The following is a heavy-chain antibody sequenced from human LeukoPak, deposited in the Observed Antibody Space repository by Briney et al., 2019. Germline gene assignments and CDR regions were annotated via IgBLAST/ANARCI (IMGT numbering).Heavy chain of an antibody. CDR1: GFTASSNY. V-gene: IGHV3-53*01. J-gene: IGHJ4*02. CDR3: ARDTPIAVARFNREGY. D-gene: IGHD6-19*01. CDR2: IYSGGST. Sequence: GGSLRLSCAASGFTASSNYMSWVRQAPGKGLEWVSVIYSGGSTYYADSVKGRFTISRDNSKNTLYLQMNSLRAEDTAVYYCARDTPIAVARFNREGYWGQGTLVTVSS.